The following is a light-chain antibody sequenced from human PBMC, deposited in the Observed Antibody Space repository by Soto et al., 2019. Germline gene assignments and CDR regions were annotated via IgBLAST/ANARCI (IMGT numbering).Light chain of an antibody. CDR3: QQRGSWPLT. Sequence: IQMTQSPSTLSGSVGDRVTITCRASQTISSWLAWYQQKPGKAPKLLIYKASTLKSGVPSRFSGSGSGTDFTLTISSLEPEDFALYYCQQRGSWPLTFGGGTKVDIK. CDR1: QTISSW. CDR2: KAS. J-gene: IGKJ4*01. V-gene: IGKV1-5*03.